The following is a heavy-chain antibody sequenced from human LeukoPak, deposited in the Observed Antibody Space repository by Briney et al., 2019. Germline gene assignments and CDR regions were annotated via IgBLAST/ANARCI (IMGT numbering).Heavy chain of an antibody. CDR1: GFTFSSYW. J-gene: IGHJ4*02. V-gene: IGHV3-74*01. CDR3: ARVSRQLYGSGSPLGY. D-gene: IGHD3-10*01. Sequence: GGSLRLSCAASGFTFSSYWMHWVRQAPGKGLVWVSRINTDGSSTSYADSVKGRFTISRDNAKNTLYLQMNSLRAEDTAVYYCARVSRQLYGSGSPLGYWGQGTLVTVSS. CDR2: INTDGSST.